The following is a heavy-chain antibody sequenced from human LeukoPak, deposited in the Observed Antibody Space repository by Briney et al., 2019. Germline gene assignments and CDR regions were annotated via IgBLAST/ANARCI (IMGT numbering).Heavy chain of an antibody. V-gene: IGHV3-48*01. CDR2: ISSSSSTI. CDR1: GFTFSSYS. D-gene: IGHD6-19*01. CDR3: ARDRGSGWAAYYFDC. Sequence: GGSLRLSCAASGFTFSSYSMNWVRQAPGKGLEWVSYISSSSSTIYYADSVKGRFTISRDNAKNSLYLQMNSLRAEDTAVYYCARDRGSGWAAYYFDCWGQGTLVTVSS. J-gene: IGHJ4*02.